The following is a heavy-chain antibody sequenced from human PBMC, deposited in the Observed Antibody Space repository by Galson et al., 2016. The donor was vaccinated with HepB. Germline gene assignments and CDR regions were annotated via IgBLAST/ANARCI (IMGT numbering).Heavy chain of an antibody. CDR3: ARAHCSTVGCNHPYYFDN. V-gene: IGHV4-39*01. Sequence: ETLSLTCTVSGGSISSSYYWGWIRQPPGKGLEWIGSMYYSGNTYYNPSLKSRVTISVDTSKDQFSLQLSSVTAADTAVYYCARAHCSTVGCNHPYYFDNWGQGTLVTVSS. D-gene: IGHD2-2*01. CDR1: GGSISSSYY. J-gene: IGHJ4*02. CDR2: MYYSGNT.